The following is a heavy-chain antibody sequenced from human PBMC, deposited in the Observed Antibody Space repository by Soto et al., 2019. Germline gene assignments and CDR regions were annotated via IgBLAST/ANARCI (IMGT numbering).Heavy chain of an antibody. CDR2: IKSKTDGGTT. D-gene: IGHD6-6*01. V-gene: IGHV3-15*07. Sequence: GRSLRLSCAASGFTFSNAWMNWVRQAPGKGMEWVGRIKSKTDGGTTDYAAPVKGRFTISRDDSKNTLYLQMNSLKTEDTAVYCPATDNNPLVSAFEIGGKGTMVNVSS. CDR1: GFTFSNAW. CDR3: ATDNNPLVSAFEI. J-gene: IGHJ3*02.